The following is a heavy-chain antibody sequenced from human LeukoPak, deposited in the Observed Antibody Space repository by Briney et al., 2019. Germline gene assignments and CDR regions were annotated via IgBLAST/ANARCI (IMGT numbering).Heavy chain of an antibody. J-gene: IGHJ4*02. D-gene: IGHD5-24*01. Sequence: PGGSLRLSCAVSGFTVSDKHMSWVRQAPRKGLEWVSTIYSGGNTFYADSVKGRFTISRDNSKNTLYFQMNSLRAEDTAVYYCATGRDAYKSGCWGQGTLVTVSS. V-gene: IGHV3-66*01. CDR3: ATGRDAYKSGC. CDR2: IYSGGNT. CDR1: GFTVSDKH.